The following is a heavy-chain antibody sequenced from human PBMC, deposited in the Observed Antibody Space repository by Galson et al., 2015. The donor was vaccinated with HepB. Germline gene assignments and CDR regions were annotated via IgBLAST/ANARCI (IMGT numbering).Heavy chain of an antibody. J-gene: IGHJ3*02. CDR1: GFTFSDHF. Sequence: SLRLSCAGSGFTFSDHFMDWVRQAPGKGLEWVGRTANKANSFTTEYAASVKGRFTISRDDSENSLFLQMNSLKTEDTALYYCTRGRYPKRYIGFDIWGRGTMVTVSS. CDR2: TANKANSFTT. D-gene: IGHD1-1*01. V-gene: IGHV3-72*01. CDR3: TRGRYPKRYIGFDI.